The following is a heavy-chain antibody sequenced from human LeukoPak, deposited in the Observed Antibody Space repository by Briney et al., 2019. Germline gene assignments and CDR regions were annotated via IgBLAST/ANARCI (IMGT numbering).Heavy chain of an antibody. Sequence: SETLSLTCTVSDGSIINNNHYWGWTRQPPGKGLEWIGSISHSGGTAYNPSLRSRVTISVDTSKNQFSLKVNSVTAADTAVYYCAREVEYYDSSGYRPHAFDIWGHGTLVTVSS. CDR2: ISHSGGT. CDR3: AREVEYYDSSGYRPHAFDI. V-gene: IGHV4-39*02. J-gene: IGHJ3*02. CDR1: DGSIINNNHY. D-gene: IGHD3-22*01.